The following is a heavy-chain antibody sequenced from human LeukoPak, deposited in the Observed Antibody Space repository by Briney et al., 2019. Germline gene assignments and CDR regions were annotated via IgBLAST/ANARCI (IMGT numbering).Heavy chain of an antibody. CDR3: ARFRDATYFDY. J-gene: IGHJ4*02. Sequence: SETLSLTCTVSGYSISSGYYWGWIRQPPGKGLEWIGSIYHSGSTYYNPSLKSRVTISVDTSKNQFSLKLSSVTAADTAVYYCARFRDATYFDYWGQGTLVTVSS. CDR1: GYSISSGYY. V-gene: IGHV4-38-2*02. CDR2: IYHSGST.